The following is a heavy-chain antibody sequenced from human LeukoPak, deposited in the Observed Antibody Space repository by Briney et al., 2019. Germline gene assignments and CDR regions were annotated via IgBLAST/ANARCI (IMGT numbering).Heavy chain of an antibody. J-gene: IGHJ4*02. CDR1: GFTFSNAW. CDR2: IKSKTGGGTT. D-gene: IGHD5-24*01. CDR3: ARLGDGYNYFDY. Sequence: GGSLRLSCAASGFTFSNAWMSWVRQAPGKGLEWVGRIKSKTGGGTTDYAAPVKGRFTISRDDSKNTLYLQMNSLRADDTAVYYCARLGDGYNYFDYWGQGTLVTVSS. V-gene: IGHV3-15*01.